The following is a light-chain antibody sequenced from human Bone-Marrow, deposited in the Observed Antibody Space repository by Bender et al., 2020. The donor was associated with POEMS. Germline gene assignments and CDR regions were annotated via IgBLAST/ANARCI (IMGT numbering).Light chain of an antibody. V-gene: IGLV2-23*02. CDR1: SSDVGTFDR. J-gene: IGLJ3*02. CDR3: CSCAGSSTGL. Sequence: QSALTQPASVSGSPGQSITISCTGSSSDVGTFDRVSWYQHHPGKVPKLIIYEVTKRPSGVSNRFSGSKSGNTASLTISGLQAEDEADYYCCSCAGSSTGLFGGGTKLTVL. CDR2: EVT.